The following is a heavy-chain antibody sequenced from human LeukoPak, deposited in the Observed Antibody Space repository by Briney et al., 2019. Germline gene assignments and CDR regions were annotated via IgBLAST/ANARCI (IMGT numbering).Heavy chain of an antibody. V-gene: IGHV4-34*01. CDR1: GGSFSGYY. Sequence: PSETLPLTCAVYGGSFSGYYWSWIRQPPGKGLEWIGEINHSGSTNYNPSLKSRVTISVDTSKNQFSLKLSSVTAADTAVYYCAGLGNLAYCGGDCLGEYFQHWGQGTLVTVSS. D-gene: IGHD2-21*02. CDR3: AGLGNLAYCGGDCLGEYFQH. CDR2: INHSGST. J-gene: IGHJ1*01.